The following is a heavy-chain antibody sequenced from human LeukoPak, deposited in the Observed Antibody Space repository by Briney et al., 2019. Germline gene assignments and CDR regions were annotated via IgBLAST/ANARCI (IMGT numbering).Heavy chain of an antibody. D-gene: IGHD6-13*01. CDR2: ISYDGSNK. CDR3: ARVAAGTGY. Sequence: PGRSLRLSCAASGFTFSSYAMHWVRQAPGKGLEWVAVISYDGSNKYYADSVKGRFTISRDNSKNTLYLQMNSLRAEDTAVYYCARVAAGTGYWGQGTLVTVSS. J-gene: IGHJ4*02. V-gene: IGHV3-30-3*01. CDR1: GFTFSSYA.